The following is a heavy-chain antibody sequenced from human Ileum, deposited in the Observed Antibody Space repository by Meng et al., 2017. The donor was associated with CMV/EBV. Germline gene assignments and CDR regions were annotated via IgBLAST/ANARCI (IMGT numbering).Heavy chain of an antibody. V-gene: IGHV1-46*01. Sequence: SCKSSGYTFTSYYIHWVRQAPGQGLEWMGIINPSGGSTTYAQRFQGRVTMTRDTSTSTVYMDLSSLTSEDTALYYCAREMASTYVFDYWGQGTLVTVSS. D-gene: IGHD5-24*01. CDR1: GYTFTSYY. J-gene: IGHJ4*02. CDR2: INPSGGST. CDR3: AREMASTYVFDY.